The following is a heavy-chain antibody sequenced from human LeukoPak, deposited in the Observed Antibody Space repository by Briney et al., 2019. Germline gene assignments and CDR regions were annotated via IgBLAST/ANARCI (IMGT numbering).Heavy chain of an antibody. J-gene: IGHJ6*02. CDR2: IWYDGSNK. CDR3: ARESAPVTTVTFYYYYGMDV. D-gene: IGHD4-11*01. Sequence: GGSLRLSCAASGFTFSSYGMHWVRQAPGKGLEWVAVIWYDGSNKYYADSVKGRFTISRDNSKNTLYLQMNSLRAEDTAVYYCARESAPVTTVTFYYYYGMDVWGQGTTVTVSS. V-gene: IGHV3-33*01. CDR1: GFTFSSYG.